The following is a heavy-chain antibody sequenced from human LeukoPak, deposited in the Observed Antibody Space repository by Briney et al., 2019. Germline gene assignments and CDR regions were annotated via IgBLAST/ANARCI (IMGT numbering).Heavy chain of an antibody. J-gene: IGHJ4*02. D-gene: IGHD3-22*01. CDR3: ARLPFYDSSGY. CDR1: GDSISSYY. CDR2: IYYSGST. V-gene: IGHV4-59*08. Sequence: SETLSLTCTVSGDSISSYYWSWIRQPPGKGLEWIGYIYYSGSTNYNPSLKSRVTISADTSKNQFSLKLSSVTAADTAVYYCARLPFYDSSGYWGQGTLVTVSS.